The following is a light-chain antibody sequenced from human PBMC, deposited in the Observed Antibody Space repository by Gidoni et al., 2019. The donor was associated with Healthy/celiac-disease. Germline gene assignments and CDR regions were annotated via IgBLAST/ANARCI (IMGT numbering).Light chain of an antibody. CDR3: QQYDNLPLT. CDR1: RDISNY. V-gene: IGKV1-33*01. CDR2: DAS. Sequence: DIQMTQSPSSLSASVGDRVTITCQASRDISNYLSWYQQKPGKAPKLLIYDASNLETGVPSRFSGSGSGTHFTFTISSLQPEDIATYYCQQYDNLPLTFGGXTKVEIK. J-gene: IGKJ4*01.